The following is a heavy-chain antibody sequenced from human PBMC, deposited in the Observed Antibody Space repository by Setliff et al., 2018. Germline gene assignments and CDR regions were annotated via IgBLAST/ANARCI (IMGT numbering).Heavy chain of an antibody. CDR1: GGSISSGDYY. CDR3: ARAPGRQDYHYMEL. J-gene: IGHJ6*03. V-gene: IGHV4-31*03. Sequence: SETLSLTCTVSGGSISSGDYYWSWIRQHPGKGLEWIGYIYYSGSTYYNPSLKSRVTISVDTSKNQFSLKLSSVTAADTAVYCCARAPGRQDYHYMELWGKGTTVTVSS. D-gene: IGHD2-15*01. CDR2: IYYSGST.